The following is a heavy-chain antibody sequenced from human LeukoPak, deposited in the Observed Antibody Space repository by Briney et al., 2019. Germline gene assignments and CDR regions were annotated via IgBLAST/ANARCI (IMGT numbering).Heavy chain of an antibody. D-gene: IGHD1-1*01. J-gene: IGHJ4*02. CDR1: GFTFSSYS. CDR2: ISSSSSYI. V-gene: IGHV3-21*01. Sequence: GGSLRLSCAASGFTFSSYSMNWVRQAPGKGLEWVSSISSSSSYIYYADSVKGRFTISRDNTKNSLYLQMNSLRAEDTAVYYCARAETGTIDYWGQGTLVTVSS. CDR3: ARAETGTIDY.